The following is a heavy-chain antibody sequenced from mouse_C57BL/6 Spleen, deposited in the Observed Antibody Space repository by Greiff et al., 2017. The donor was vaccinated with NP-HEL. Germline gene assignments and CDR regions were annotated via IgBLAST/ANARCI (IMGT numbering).Heavy chain of an antibody. CDR2: IYPGDGDT. V-gene: IGHV1-82*01. D-gene: IGHD2-4*01. Sequence: VMLVESGPELVKPGASVKISCKASGYAFSSSWMNWVKQRPGKGLEWIGRIYPGDGDTNYNGKFKGKATLTADKSSSTAYMQLSSLTSEDSAVYFCAREGDYDDYWGQGTTLTVSS. J-gene: IGHJ2*01. CDR3: AREGDYDDY. CDR1: GYAFSSSW.